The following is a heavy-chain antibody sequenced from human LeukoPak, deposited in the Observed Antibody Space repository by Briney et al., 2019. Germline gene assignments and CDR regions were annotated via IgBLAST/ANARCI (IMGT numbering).Heavy chain of an antibody. Sequence: GASVKVSCKASGYTFTSYGISWVRQAPGQGLEWMGWISAYNGNTNYAQKLQDRVTMTTNTSTSTAYMELRSLRSDDTAVYYCARGAPQERWLQKPFDYWGQGTLVTVSS. J-gene: IGHJ4*02. CDR1: GYTFTSYG. CDR3: ARGAPQERWLQKPFDY. D-gene: IGHD5-24*01. V-gene: IGHV1-18*01. CDR2: ISAYNGNT.